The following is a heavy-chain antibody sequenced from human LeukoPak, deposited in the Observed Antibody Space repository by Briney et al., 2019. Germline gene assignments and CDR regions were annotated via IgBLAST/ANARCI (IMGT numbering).Heavy chain of an antibody. CDR1: GFTFSSYA. CDR3: AKDVQTYYDFWSGYYQHYYYYGMDV. CDR2: ISYDGSNK. Sequence: GGSLRLSCAASGFTFSSYAMHWVRQAPGKGLEWVAVISYDGSNKYYADSVKGRFTISRDNSKNTLYLQMNSLRAEDTAVYYCAKDVQTYYDFWSGYYQHYYYYGMDVWGQGTTVTVSS. D-gene: IGHD3-3*01. J-gene: IGHJ6*02. V-gene: IGHV3-30-3*01.